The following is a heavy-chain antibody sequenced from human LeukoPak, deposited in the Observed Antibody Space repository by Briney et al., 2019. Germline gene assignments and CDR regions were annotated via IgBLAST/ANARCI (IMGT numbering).Heavy chain of an antibody. D-gene: IGHD3-3*01. Sequence: GGSLRLSCAASGFTFSSYAMSWVRQAPGKGLEWVSAISGSGGSTYYADSVKGRFTISRDNSKNTLYLQMNSLRAEDTAVYYCAKSPLTIFGVVSYYFDYWGQGTLATVSS. CDR1: GFTFSSYA. V-gene: IGHV3-23*01. CDR3: AKSPLTIFGVVSYYFDY. J-gene: IGHJ4*02. CDR2: ISGSGGST.